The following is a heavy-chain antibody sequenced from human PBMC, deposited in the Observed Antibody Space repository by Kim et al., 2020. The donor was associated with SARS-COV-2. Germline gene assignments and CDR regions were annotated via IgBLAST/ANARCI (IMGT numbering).Heavy chain of an antibody. D-gene: IGHD3-10*01. CDR3: VKDLSSGSYNGLFDY. Sequence: GGSLRLSCAASGFTFSSYAMNWVRQAPGRGLECVSGITSDGGTTDHADSVKGRFTISRDNSKNTLYLQMNSLRAEDTALYYCVKDLSSGSYNGLFDYWGQGTLVTVSS. CDR2: ITSDGGTT. J-gene: IGHJ4*02. V-gene: IGHV3-23*01. CDR1: GFTFSSYA.